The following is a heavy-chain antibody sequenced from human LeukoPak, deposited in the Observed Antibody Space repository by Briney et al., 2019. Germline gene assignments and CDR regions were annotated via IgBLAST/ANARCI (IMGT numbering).Heavy chain of an antibody. Sequence: PGGSLRLSCAASSFTFSTYAMSWVRQAPGKGLEWVSSISASGVNTYYADSVKGRFTISRDNSKNTLYLQMNSLRAEDTAIYYCAKDGGSGWYRGGHFDYWGQGTLVTVSS. D-gene: IGHD6-19*01. CDR2: ISASGVNT. J-gene: IGHJ4*02. V-gene: IGHV3-23*01. CDR1: SFTFSTYA. CDR3: AKDGGSGWYRGGHFDY.